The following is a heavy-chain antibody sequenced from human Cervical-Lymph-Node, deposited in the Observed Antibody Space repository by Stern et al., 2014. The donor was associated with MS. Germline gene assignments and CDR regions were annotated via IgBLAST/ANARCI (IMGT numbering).Heavy chain of an antibody. D-gene: IGHD2-15*01. CDR2: INPSGGST. J-gene: IGHJ4*02. V-gene: IGHV1-46*03. CDR1: GYTFTNYY. CDR3: ARRGDCSGSSCLLDY. Sequence: DQLVESGAEVKKPGASVKVSCKASGYTFTNYYMHWVRQAPGQGLEWLGIINPSGGSTSYAPKFQGRVTMTRDTSTGTVYMELSSLRSEDTAVYYCARRGDCSGSSCLLDYWGQGTLVTVSS.